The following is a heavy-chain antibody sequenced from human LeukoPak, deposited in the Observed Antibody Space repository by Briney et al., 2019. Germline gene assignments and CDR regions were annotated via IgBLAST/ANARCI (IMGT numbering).Heavy chain of an antibody. CDR1: GGSISSYY. V-gene: IGHV4-59*08. CDR3: ARNGGLTFGEYFNWVDP. D-gene: IGHD3-10*01. CDR2: IYYSGST. Sequence: SETLSLTCTVSGGSISSYYWSWIRQPPGKGREGIGYIYYSGSTNYNPSLKSRVTISVDTSKNQFSLKLSSVTAADTAVYYCARNGGLTFGEYFNWVDPWGQGTLVTVSS. J-gene: IGHJ5*02.